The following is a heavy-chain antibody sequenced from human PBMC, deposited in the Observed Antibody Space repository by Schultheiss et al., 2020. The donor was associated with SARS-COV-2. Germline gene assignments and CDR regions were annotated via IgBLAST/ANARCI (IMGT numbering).Heavy chain of an antibody. Sequence: GGSLRLSCAASGFTFSDHYMDWVRQAPGKGLEWVSYISSSSSTIYYADSVKGRFTISRDNAKNSLYLQMNSLRAEDTAVYYCAKDSTWTTVNLGVLDVWGQGTTVTVSS. CDR3: AKDSTWTTVNLGVLDV. CDR2: ISSSSSTI. J-gene: IGHJ6*02. CDR1: GFTFSDHY. D-gene: IGHD4-17*01. V-gene: IGHV3-11*04.